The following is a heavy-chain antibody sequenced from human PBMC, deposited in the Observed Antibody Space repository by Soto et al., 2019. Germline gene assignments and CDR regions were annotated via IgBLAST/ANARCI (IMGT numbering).Heavy chain of an antibody. J-gene: IGHJ3*02. CDR3: ARELGLTTCFDI. D-gene: IGHD4-17*01. Sequence: ASVKVSCKASGYTFSIDGISCVRKTPGQGLEWMGWISAYNGNTNYAQKLQGRVTMTTDTSTSTAYMELRSLRSDDTAVYYCARELGLTTCFDIWGQGTMVTVSS. V-gene: IGHV1-18*01. CDR1: GYTFSIDG. CDR2: ISAYNGNT.